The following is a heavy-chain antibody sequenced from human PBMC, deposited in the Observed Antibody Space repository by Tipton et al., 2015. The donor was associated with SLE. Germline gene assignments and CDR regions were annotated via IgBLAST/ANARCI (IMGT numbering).Heavy chain of an antibody. CDR1: GGSISSSGYY. V-gene: IGHV4-31*03. CDR3: AGGSRSPVYF. D-gene: IGHD1-26*01. Sequence: TLSLTCTVPGGSISSSGYYWSWIRQPPGKGLEWIGYIYYTGSTYYNPSLKSRVTIAIDTSNNQFSLKVISMTAADTAMYYCAGGSRSPVYFWGQGRLVTVSS. J-gene: IGHJ4*02. CDR2: IYYTGST.